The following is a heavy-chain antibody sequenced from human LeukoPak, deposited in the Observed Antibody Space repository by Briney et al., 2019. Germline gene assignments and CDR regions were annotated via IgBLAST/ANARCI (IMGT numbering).Heavy chain of an antibody. CDR3: ARTLHRDGYNLLFQH. D-gene: IGHD5-24*01. CDR1: GFTFSSYS. CDR2: ISSSSSYI. V-gene: IGHV3-21*01. Sequence: GGPLRLSCAASGFTFSSYSMNWVRQAPGKGLEWVSSISSSSSYIYYADSVKGRFTISRDNAKNSLYLQMNSLRAEDTAVYYCARTLHRDGYNLLFQHWGQGTLVTVSS. J-gene: IGHJ1*01.